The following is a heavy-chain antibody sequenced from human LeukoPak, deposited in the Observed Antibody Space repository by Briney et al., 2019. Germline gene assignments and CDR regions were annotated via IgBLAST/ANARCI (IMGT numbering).Heavy chain of an antibody. CDR2: IYYSGST. CDR1: GGSISSSSYY. V-gene: IGHV4-39*01. D-gene: IGHD2-15*01. J-gene: IGHJ4*02. CDR3: ARHGENVVAPFHY. Sequence: SETLSLTCTVSGGSISSSSYYWGWIRQPPGKGLEWIGSIYYSGSTYYNPSLKSRVTISVDTSKNQFSLKLSSVTAADTAVYYCARHGENVVAPFHYWGQGTLVTVSS.